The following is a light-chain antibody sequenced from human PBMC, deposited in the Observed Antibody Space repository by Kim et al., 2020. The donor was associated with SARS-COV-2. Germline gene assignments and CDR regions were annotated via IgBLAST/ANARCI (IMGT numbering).Light chain of an antibody. V-gene: IGLV2-8*01. CDR1: SSDVGGYNY. CDR3: SSYAGSDNYV. CDR2: EVT. Sequence: QSALTQPPSASGSPGQSVTISCTGTSSDVGGYNYVSWYQQHPGKVPKLMIYEVTKRPSGVPDRFSGSKSGNTASLTVSGLQAEDEADYYCSSYAGSDNYVFGTGTKVPVL. J-gene: IGLJ1*01.